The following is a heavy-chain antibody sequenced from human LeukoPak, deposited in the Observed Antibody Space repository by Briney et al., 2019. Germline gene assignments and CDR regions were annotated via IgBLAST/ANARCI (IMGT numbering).Heavy chain of an antibody. V-gene: IGHV3-23*01. D-gene: IGHD6-19*01. Sequence: GGSLRLSCAASRFSFSAYPMGWVRRAPGKGLEWDSGISASGDVTFHADPVKGRFTISRDNSKNTLYLQMNSLRAEDTAVYYCAKDSSGPAYWGQGTLVTVSS. CDR1: RFSFSAYP. CDR2: ISASGDVT. CDR3: AKDSSGPAY. J-gene: IGHJ4*02.